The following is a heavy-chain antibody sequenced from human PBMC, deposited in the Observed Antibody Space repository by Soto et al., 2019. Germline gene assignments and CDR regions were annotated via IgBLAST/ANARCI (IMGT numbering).Heavy chain of an antibody. J-gene: IGHJ4*02. D-gene: IGHD6-19*01. V-gene: IGHV3-48*01. CDR1: GFTLSSYS. CDR3: ARETGLRSGGWSYYFDF. CDR2: ISGSGGTI. Sequence: EVQLVESGGGLVQPGGSLRLSCAASGFTLSSYSMHWVRQAPGKGLEWVSYISGSGGTIYYADSVKGRFTISRDNAKNSLSVQMNSLRAEDPAVDFCARETGLRSGGWSYYFDFWGQGTLVTVSS.